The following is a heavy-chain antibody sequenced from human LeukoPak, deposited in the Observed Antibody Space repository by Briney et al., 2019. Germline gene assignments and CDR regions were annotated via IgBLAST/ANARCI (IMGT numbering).Heavy chain of an antibody. Sequence: GGSLRLSCAASGFTFSSYAMSWVRQAPGKGLEWVSAISGSGGSTYYADSVKGRFTISRDNSKNTLYLQMNSLRAEDTAVYYCAKESDGRYFDWQSGYSYGLGYYYGMDVWGQETTVTVSS. CDR3: AKESDGRYFDWQSGYSYGLGYYYGMDV. CDR1: GFTFSSYA. V-gene: IGHV3-23*01. J-gene: IGHJ6*02. D-gene: IGHD5-18*01. CDR2: ISGSGGST.